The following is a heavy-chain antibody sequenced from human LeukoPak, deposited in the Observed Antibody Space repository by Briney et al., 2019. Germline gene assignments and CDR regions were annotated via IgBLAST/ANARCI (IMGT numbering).Heavy chain of an antibody. CDR1: GFTFSSYA. Sequence: EGSLRLSCAASGFTFSSYAMSWVRQAPEKGLEWVSAISGSGGSTYYADSVKGRFTISRDNSKNTLYLQMNSLRAEDTAVYYCAKDTRELLLDYWGQGTLVTVSS. CDR3: AKDTRELLLDY. V-gene: IGHV3-23*01. D-gene: IGHD1-26*01. CDR2: ISGSGGST. J-gene: IGHJ4*02.